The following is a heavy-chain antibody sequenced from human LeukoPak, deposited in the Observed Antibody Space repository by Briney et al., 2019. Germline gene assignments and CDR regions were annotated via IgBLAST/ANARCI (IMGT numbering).Heavy chain of an antibody. CDR2: MYYSGST. CDR1: GGSISSSY. J-gene: IGHJ4*02. V-gene: IGHV4-59*01. D-gene: IGHD6-19*01. Sequence: PSETLSLTCTVSGGSISSSYWSWIRQPPGKGLEWIGCMYYSGSTNYNPSLKSRVTISVDTSKNQFSLKLSSVTAADTAVYYCAREYRSGVDYWGQGTLVTVSS. CDR3: AREYRSGVDY.